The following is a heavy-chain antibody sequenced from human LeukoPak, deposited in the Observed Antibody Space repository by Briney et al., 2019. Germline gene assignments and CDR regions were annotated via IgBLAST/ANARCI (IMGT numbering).Heavy chain of an antibody. CDR2: INPSGGST. Sequence: GASVKVSCKASGYTFTSYYMHWVRQAPEQGLEWMGIINPSGGSTSYAQKFQGRVTMTRDMSTSTVYMELSSLRSEDTAVYYCARGIDILTGTGGFDPWGQGTLVTVSS. V-gene: IGHV1-46*01. CDR1: GYTFTSYY. CDR3: ARGIDILTGTGGFDP. D-gene: IGHD3-9*01. J-gene: IGHJ5*02.